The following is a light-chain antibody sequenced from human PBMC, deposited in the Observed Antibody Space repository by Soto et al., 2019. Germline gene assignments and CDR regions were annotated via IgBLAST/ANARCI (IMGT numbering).Light chain of an antibody. CDR2: LAS. Sequence: DIQMTQSPSTLSAFVGDKVTITCRASQSIRTSLAWYQQKPGKAPKLLIYLASSLETGVPARFSGSGSATEFTLSISSLQPDDFASYYCQQYDSYWTFGQGTKV. CDR3: QQYDSYWT. CDR1: QSIRTS. V-gene: IGKV1-5*03. J-gene: IGKJ1*01.